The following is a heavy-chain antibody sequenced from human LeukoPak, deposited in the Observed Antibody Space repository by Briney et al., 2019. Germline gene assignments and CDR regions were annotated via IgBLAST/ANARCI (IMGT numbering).Heavy chain of an antibody. CDR1: GYTFIDYY. CDR2: INPKTAGT. CDR3: ARGGENYDFWSGSYGMDV. V-gene: IGHV1-2*06. D-gene: IGHD3-3*01. J-gene: IGHJ6*02. Sequence: ASVKVSCKAFGYTFIDYYIHWVRQAPGQGLEWMGRINPKTAGTNYAQRFQGRVTMTRDTSISTAHMELSTVISDDTAVHYCARGGENYDFWSGSYGMDVWGQGTTVTVSS.